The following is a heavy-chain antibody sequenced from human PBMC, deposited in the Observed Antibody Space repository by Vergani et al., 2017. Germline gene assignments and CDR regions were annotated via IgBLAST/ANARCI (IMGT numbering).Heavy chain of an antibody. CDR3: ARDLPYYYGSGSYSNDAFDI. CDR2: INPSGGST. V-gene: IGHV1-46*01. Sequence: QVQLVQSGAEVKKPGASVKVSCKASGYTFTSYYMHWVRQAPGQGLEWMGIINPSGGSTSYAQKFQGRVTMTRDTSTSTVYMELSSLRSEDTAVYYCARDLPYYYGSGSYSNDAFDIWGQGTMVTVSS. D-gene: IGHD3-10*01. CDR1: GYTFTSYY. J-gene: IGHJ3*02.